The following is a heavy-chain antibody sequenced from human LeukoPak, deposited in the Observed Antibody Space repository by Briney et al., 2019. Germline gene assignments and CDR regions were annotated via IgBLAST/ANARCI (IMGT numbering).Heavy chain of an antibody. J-gene: IGHJ4*02. CDR2: IKQDGSEK. CDR1: GFTFSSYW. CDR3: ARVVRDGYSSSWYFDY. V-gene: IGHV3-7*01. D-gene: IGHD6-13*01. Sequence: GGCLRLSCAASGFTFSSYWMSWVRQAPGKGLEWVANIKQDGSEKYYVDSVKGRFTISRDNAKNSLYLQMNSLRAEDTAVYYCARVVRDGYSSSWYFDYWGQGTLVTVSS.